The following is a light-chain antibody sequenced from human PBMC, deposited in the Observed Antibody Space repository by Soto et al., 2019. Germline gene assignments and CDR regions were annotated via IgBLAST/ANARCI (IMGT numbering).Light chain of an antibody. J-gene: IGKJ1*01. CDR2: AAS. CDR3: LQDYNYPWT. V-gene: IGKV1-6*01. Sequence: AIQMTQSPSSLSASVGDRVTILSRAVRGLTLVLAWYQQKPGKPPKPLTYAASSLHSGVPSRFSGSGSGTDFTLTISSLQPEDFATYYCLQDYNYPWTFGQGTKVEIK. CDR1: RGLTLV.